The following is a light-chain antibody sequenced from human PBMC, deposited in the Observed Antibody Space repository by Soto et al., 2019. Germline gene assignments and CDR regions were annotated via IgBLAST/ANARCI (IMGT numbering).Light chain of an antibody. Sequence: DIQMTQSPSSLSASVGDRVTITCQASQDISNYLNWYQQKLGKAPKLLIYAASNLETGVPSRFSGSGSGTDFTFTISSLQPEDFATHYCQQYDNLPLTFGGGTKVDIK. CDR3: QQYDNLPLT. V-gene: IGKV1-33*01. J-gene: IGKJ4*01. CDR1: QDISNY. CDR2: AAS.